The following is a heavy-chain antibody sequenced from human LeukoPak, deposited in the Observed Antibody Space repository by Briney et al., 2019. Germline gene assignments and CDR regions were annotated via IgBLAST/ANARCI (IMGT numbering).Heavy chain of an antibody. J-gene: IGHJ4*02. D-gene: IGHD6-6*01. CDR3: AKSYSSSSGGLDY. CDR1: GFTFDDYA. V-gene: IGHV3-9*03. CDR2: TSWNSGSI. Sequence: PGGSLRLSCAAFGFTFDDYAMHWVRQAPGKGLEWVSGTSWNSGSIGYADSVKGRFTISRDNAKNSLYLQMNSLRAEDMALYYCAKSYSSSSGGLDYWGQGTLVTVSS.